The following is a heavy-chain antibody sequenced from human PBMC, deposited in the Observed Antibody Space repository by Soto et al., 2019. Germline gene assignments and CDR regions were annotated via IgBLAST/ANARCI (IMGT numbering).Heavy chain of an antibody. CDR3: VKSQSGSYFAAFDI. Sequence: EVQLIESGGDLVQPGGSLRLSCVVSGDSFSTYVMNWVRQAPGKGLEWVSGVTGSGVSTWYADSVKGRFTISRDNSKNTLFLHMNSLRADDTGVYYCVKSQSGSYFAAFDIWCQGTMVTVSS. CDR2: VTGSGVST. D-gene: IGHD1-26*01. CDR1: GDSFSTYV. J-gene: IGHJ3*02. V-gene: IGHV3-23*01.